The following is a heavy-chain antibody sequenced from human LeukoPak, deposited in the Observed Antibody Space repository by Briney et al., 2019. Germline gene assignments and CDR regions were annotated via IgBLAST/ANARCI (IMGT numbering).Heavy chain of an antibody. D-gene: IGHD1-26*01. Sequence: GGSLRLSCAASGFTFSSYGMHWVRQAPGKGLEWVAVIWYDGSNKYYADSVNGRFTISRDNSKNTLYLQMNSLRAEDTAVYYCAKDGPVGALDYWGQGTLVTVSS. CDR1: GFTFSSYG. J-gene: IGHJ4*02. CDR3: AKDGPVGALDY. CDR2: IWYDGSNK. V-gene: IGHV3-33*06.